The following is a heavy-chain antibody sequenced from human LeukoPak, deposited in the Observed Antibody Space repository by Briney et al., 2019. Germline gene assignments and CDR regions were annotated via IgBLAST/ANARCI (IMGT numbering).Heavy chain of an antibody. V-gene: IGHV1-46*01. J-gene: IGHJ6*03. CDR2: INPSGGST. D-gene: IGHD3-16*02. Sequence: ASVKVSCKASGYTFTSYGISWVRQAPGQGLEWMGIINPSGGSTSYAQKFQGRVTMTRDMSTSTAYMELSRLRSDDTAVYYCARGQRIMITFGGVIDLWRYYYYYMDVWGKGTTVTISS. CDR1: GYTFTSYG. CDR3: ARGQRIMITFGGVIDLWRYYYYYMDV.